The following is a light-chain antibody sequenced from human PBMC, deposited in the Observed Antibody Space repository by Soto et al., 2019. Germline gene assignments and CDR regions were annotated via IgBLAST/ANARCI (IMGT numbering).Light chain of an antibody. Sequence: DIQMTQSPSSLSPSVGDRVTITCRASQTISNYLKWYQQKPGKAPTLLIFTAASLQSGVPSRFSGSGSGTDFTLTISSLQPEDFATYYCQQSHSTPYTFGQGTRLEIK. CDR3: QQSHSTPYT. V-gene: IGKV1-39*01. J-gene: IGKJ2*01. CDR1: QTISNY. CDR2: TAA.